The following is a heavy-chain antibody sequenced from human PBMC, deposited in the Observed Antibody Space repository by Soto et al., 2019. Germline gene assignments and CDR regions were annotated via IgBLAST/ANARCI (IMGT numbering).Heavy chain of an antibody. CDR1: GVSISSYY. V-gene: IGHV4-59*01. Sequence: PSETLSLTCTVSGVSISSYYWSWIRQPPGKGLEWIGYIYYSGSTDYNPSLKSRVTISVDTSKNQFSLKLSSVTAADTAVYYCARTMVRGAFEYWGQGTPVTVSS. D-gene: IGHD3-10*01. CDR2: IYYSGST. J-gene: IGHJ4*02. CDR3: ARTMVRGAFEY.